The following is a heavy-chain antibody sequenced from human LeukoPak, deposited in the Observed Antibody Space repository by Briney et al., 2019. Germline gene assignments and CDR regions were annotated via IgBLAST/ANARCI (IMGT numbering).Heavy chain of an antibody. CDR1: GGSISSYY. CDR3: ARDEGDGAWGAFDI. D-gene: IGHD7-27*01. CDR2: IYTSGST. V-gene: IGHV4-4*07. Sequence: SETLSLTCTVSGGSISSYYWSWIRQPAGKGLEWIGRIYTSGSTNYNPSLKSRVTMSVDTSKNQFSLKLSSVTAADTAVYYCARDEGDGAWGAFDIWGQGTMVTVSS. J-gene: IGHJ3*02.